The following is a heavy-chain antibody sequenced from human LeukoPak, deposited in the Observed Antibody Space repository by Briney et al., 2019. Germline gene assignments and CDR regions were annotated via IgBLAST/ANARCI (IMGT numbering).Heavy chain of an antibody. CDR3: ARGLMVRGVITKVDY. CDR2: ISYDGSNK. D-gene: IGHD3-10*01. J-gene: IGHJ4*02. Sequence: GGSLRLSCAASGFTFSSYAMHWVRQAPGKGLEWVAVISYDGSNKYYADSVKGRFTISRDNAKNSLYLQMNSLRAEDTAVYYCARGLMVRGVITKVDYWGQGTLVTVSS. CDR1: GFTFSSYA. V-gene: IGHV3-30*04.